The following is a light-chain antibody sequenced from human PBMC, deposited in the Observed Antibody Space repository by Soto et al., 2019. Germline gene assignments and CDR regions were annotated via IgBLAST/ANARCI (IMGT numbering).Light chain of an antibody. CDR1: QSISGW. CDR3: QQYNSSPWT. J-gene: IGKJ1*01. V-gene: IGKV1-5*01. CDR2: DVS. Sequence: DIQMTQSPATLAASLGDRVTITCRASQSISGWLAWYQQKPGKAPKLLIYDVSSLESGVPSRFSGSGSGTEFTLAISSLPPDDFESYYCQQYNSSPWTFGQGTKVDIK.